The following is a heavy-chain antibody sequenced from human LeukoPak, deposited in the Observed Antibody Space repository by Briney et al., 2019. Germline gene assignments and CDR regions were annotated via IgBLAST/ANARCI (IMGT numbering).Heavy chain of an antibody. CDR2: ISGSAGTT. J-gene: IGHJ5*02. D-gene: IGHD4-17*01. Sequence: GGSLRLSCAASGFTFSNYAMIWVRQAPGKGLEWVSAISGSAGTTYYADSVKGRFTISRVNSKNTLYLQMNSLRAEDTAVYYCARRPTVTTPLTAWGQGTLVTVSS. V-gene: IGHV3-23*01. CDR3: ARRPTVTTPLTA. CDR1: GFTFSNYA.